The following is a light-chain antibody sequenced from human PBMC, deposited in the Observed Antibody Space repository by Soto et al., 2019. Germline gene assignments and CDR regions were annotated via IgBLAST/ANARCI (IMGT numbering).Light chain of an antibody. CDR1: QKISNKY. J-gene: IGKJ3*01. CDR3: QQYDLALN. Sequence: EIVLTQSPGILSLSPGERATLPCRASQKISNKYLAWYQQKPGQAPRLLIFGASTRATGIPDRFVGRWSGTDFTLTISRLEPEDLAVYYCQQYDLALNFGPGAKVEI. V-gene: IGKV3-20*01. CDR2: GAS.